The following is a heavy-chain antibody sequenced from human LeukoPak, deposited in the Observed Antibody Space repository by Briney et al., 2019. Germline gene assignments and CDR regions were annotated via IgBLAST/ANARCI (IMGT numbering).Heavy chain of an antibody. D-gene: IGHD3-3*01. J-gene: IGHJ4*02. CDR2: IYHSGST. CDR1: GYSISSGYY. V-gene: IGHV4-38-2*02. CDR3: ARDRGDRGTIFGVVRSEYYFDY. Sequence: PSQTLSLTCTLSGYSISSGYYWAWIRQPPGKGLEWIGGIYHSGSTYYNPSLKSRVTISVDTSKNQFSLKLSSVTAADTAVYYCARDRGDRGTIFGVVRSEYYFDYWGQGTLVTVSS.